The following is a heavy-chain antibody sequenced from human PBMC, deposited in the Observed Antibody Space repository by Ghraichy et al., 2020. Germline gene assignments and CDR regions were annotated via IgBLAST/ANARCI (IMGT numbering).Heavy chain of an antibody. V-gene: IGHV3-53*01. CDR2: AYGGGST. CDR1: GFSVSYKF. D-gene: IGHD3-16*01. J-gene: IGHJ4*02. Sequence: ETLSLTCAASGFSVSYKFMTWVRQAPGKGLECVSLAYGGGSTYYADSVKGRFTVSRDNSKNTLYLQINSLTAEDTALYYCATSTGGGYYFDSWGQGTLVTVSS. CDR3: ATSTGGGYYFDS.